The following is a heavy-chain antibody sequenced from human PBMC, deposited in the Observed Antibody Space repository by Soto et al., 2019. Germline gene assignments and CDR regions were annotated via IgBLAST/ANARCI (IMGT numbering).Heavy chain of an antibody. V-gene: IGHV4-4*02. CDR3: ATLPPRIVVVFTEMPT. CDR1: GGSISSFYW. J-gene: IGHJ5*02. D-gene: IGHD2-21*01. CDR2: IYHSGIT. Sequence: SETLSLTWAVSGGSISSFYWWTWVRQAPGKGLQCIGEIYHSGITNYNPSLRSRVSMSVDKSNNEFSLSLTSVTAADTAVYYCATLPPRIVVVFTEMPTWGQGILATVSS.